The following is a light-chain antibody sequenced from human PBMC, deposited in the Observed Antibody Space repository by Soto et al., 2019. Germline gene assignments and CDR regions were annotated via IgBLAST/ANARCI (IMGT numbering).Light chain of an antibody. CDR1: SSDVVSYNL. CDR2: EVS. Sequence: QSVLTQPASVSGSPGQSITISCTGTSSDVVSYNLVSWYQQHPGKAPKLMIYEVSKRPSGVSNRFSGSKSGNTASLTISGLQAEDEADYYCCSYAGSSTPVVFGGGTKLTVL. J-gene: IGLJ2*01. CDR3: CSYAGSSTPVV. V-gene: IGLV2-23*02.